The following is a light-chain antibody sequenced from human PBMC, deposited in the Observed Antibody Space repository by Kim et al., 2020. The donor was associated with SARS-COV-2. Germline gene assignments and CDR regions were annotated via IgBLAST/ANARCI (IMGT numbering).Light chain of an antibody. V-gene: IGKV1-33*01. Sequence: SASVGDRVTITCQASQDINNYLNWYQQKPGKAPKLLIYDASNLETGVPSRFSGSGSATDFTFTISSLQPEDIATYYCQQYDNLPYTFGQGTKLEI. CDR1: QDINNY. CDR3: QQYDNLPYT. CDR2: DAS. J-gene: IGKJ2*01.